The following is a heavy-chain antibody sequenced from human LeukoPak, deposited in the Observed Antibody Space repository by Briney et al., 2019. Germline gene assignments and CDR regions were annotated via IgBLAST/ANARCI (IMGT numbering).Heavy chain of an antibody. V-gene: IGHV4-39*07. Sequence: SETLSLTCTVSGGSISSSSYYWGWIRQPPGKGLEWIGSIYCSGSTYYNPSLKSRVTISVDTSKNQFSLKMSSVTAADTAAYYCARVYHDYLLCKGGYYWYHFGMDVWGQGTTVTVSS. CDR1: GGSISSSSYY. CDR3: ARVYHDYLLCKGGYYWYHFGMDV. D-gene: IGHD2/OR15-2a*01. CDR2: IYCSGST. J-gene: IGHJ6*02.